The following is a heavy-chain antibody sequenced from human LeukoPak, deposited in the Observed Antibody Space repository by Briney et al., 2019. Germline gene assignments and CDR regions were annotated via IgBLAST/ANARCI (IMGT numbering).Heavy chain of an antibody. V-gene: IGHV3-30*02. CDR2: LRYDGSNI. D-gene: IGHD5-12*01. J-gene: IGHJ4*02. CDR1: GFSFNTYA. CDR3: ARGPSGYHNT. Sequence: PGGSLRLSCAASGFSFNTYAMHWVRQAPGKGLEWAAFLRYDGSNIQYAGPVKGRFTISRDNSKNTLDLQMNSLRAEDTAVYYCARGPSGYHNTGGQGTLVTVSS.